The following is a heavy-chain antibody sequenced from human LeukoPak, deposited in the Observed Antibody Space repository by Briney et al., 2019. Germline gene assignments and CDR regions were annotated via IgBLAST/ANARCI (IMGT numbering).Heavy chain of an antibody. CDR3: ARDGDSGDYAY. CDR1: GGSVSSGSYY. Sequence: SETLSLTCTVSGGSVSSGSYYWSWIRQPPGRGLEWIGRIYTSGSTNYNPSLKSRVTISADTSKNQFSLKLTSVTAADTAVYYCARDGDSGDYAYWGQGTLVTVSS. D-gene: IGHD4-17*01. CDR2: IYTSGST. J-gene: IGHJ4*02. V-gene: IGHV4-61*02.